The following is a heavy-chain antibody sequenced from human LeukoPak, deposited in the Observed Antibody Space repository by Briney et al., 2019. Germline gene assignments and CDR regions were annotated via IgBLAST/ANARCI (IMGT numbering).Heavy chain of an antibody. CDR1: GGSISSGGYY. CDR2: IYYSGST. J-gene: IGHJ5*02. CDR3: ARDNDSSGDGFDP. V-gene: IGHV4-31*01. Sequence: PSETLSLTCTVSGGSISSGGYYWSWIRQHPGRGLGGIGYIYYSGSTYYNPSLKSQVTISVDTSKNQFSLKLSSVTAADTAVYYCARDNDSSGDGFDPWGQGTLVTVSS. D-gene: IGHD3-22*01.